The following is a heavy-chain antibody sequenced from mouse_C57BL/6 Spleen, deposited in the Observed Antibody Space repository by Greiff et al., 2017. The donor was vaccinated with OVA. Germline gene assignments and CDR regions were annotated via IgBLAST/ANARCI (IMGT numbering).Heavy chain of an antibody. D-gene: IGHD2-5*01. CDR3: ARSDYINYVYPFAY. J-gene: IGHJ3*01. Sequence: EVQLQQSGPELVKPGASVKIPCKASGYTFTDYNMDWVKQSPGQSLEWIGDINPNNGGTIYNQKFKGKATLTVDKSSSTAYMELRSLTSEDTAVYYCARSDYINYVYPFAYWGQGTLVTVSA. CDR2: INPNNGGT. V-gene: IGHV1-18*01. CDR1: GYTFTDYN.